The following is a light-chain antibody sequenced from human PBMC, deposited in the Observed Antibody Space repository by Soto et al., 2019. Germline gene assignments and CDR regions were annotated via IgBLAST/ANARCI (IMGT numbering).Light chain of an antibody. CDR2: EVS. J-gene: IGLJ1*01. CDR1: TNDVGGYNY. Sequence: QSALTQPASVSGSPGQSITISCTGTTNDVGGYNYVSWYQQHPGKAPKLLIFEVSSRPSGVSNRFSGSKSRNTASLTISALQAEDEADYFCNSYTSSTSRPYVFGTGTKLTVL. CDR3: NSYTSSTSRPYV. V-gene: IGLV2-14*01.